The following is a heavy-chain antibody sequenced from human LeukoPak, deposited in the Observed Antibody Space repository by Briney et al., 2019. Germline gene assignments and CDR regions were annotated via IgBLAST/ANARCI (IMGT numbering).Heavy chain of an antibody. CDR2: IWYDGSNK. D-gene: IGHD3-22*01. V-gene: IGHV3-33*06. Sequence: PGGSLRLSCAASGFTFSSYGMHWVGQAPGKWLEWVAVIWYDGSNKYYADSVKGRFTISRGNSKNTLYLQMNSLRAEDTAVYYCAKGFKYYYDSSGYYYDYWGQGTLVTVSS. CDR3: AKGFKYYYDSSGYYYDY. J-gene: IGHJ4*02. CDR1: GFTFSSYG.